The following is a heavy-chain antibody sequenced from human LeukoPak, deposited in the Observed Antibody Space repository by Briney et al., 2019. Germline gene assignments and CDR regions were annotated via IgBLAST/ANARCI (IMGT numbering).Heavy chain of an antibody. D-gene: IGHD6-19*01. V-gene: IGHV3-11*01. CDR2: ISSSGSTI. J-gene: IGHJ4*02. Sequence: GGSLSLSCAASGFTFSDYYMSWIRQAPGKGLEWVLYISSSGSTIYYADSVKGRFTISRDNAKNSLYLQMNSLRAEDTAVYYCARDQGIAVAGANYYFDYWGQGTLVTVSS. CDR3: ARDQGIAVAGANYYFDY. CDR1: GFTFSDYY.